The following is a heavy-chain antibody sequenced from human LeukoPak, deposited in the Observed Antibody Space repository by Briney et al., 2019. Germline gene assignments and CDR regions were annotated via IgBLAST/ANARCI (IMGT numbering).Heavy chain of an antibody. CDR1: GFTFSSYS. D-gene: IGHD5-24*01. CDR2: ISSSSSTI. Sequence: GGSLRLSCAASGFTFSSYSMNWVRQAPGKGLEWVSYISSSSSTIYYADSVKGRFTISRDNAKSSLYLQMNSLRAEDTAVYYCARDTVEMVKNRPLTEGYWGQGTLVTVSS. CDR3: ARDTVEMVKNRPLTEGY. J-gene: IGHJ4*02. V-gene: IGHV3-48*04.